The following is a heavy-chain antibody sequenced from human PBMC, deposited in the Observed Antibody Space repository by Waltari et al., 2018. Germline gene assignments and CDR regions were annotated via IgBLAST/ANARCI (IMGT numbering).Heavy chain of an antibody. J-gene: IGHJ4*02. V-gene: IGHV4-59*11. CDR1: GGSISSHY. CDR3: AREYKWYGFDY. Sequence: QVQLQESGPGLVKPSETLSLTCTVSGGSISSHYWRWIRQPPGKGLEWIGDIYYSGSTNYNPSLKSRVTISVDTSKNQFSLKLSSVTAADTAVYYCAREYKWYGFDYWGQGTLVTVSS. D-gene: IGHD1-1*01. CDR2: IYYSGST.